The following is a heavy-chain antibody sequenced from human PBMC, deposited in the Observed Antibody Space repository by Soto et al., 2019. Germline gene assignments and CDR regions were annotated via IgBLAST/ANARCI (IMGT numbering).Heavy chain of an antibody. D-gene: IGHD6-19*01. V-gene: IGHV1-8*01. CDR2: MDPNRGHS. CDR3: ASAAYRSLWCLSP. Sequence: ASVKVSCKASGYNISRYDIIWVRQATGQGLEWMGWMDPNRGHSESFQNFRSRGTMTTNISASTAYMELSGLRSDDTGVYYCASAAYRSLWCLSPWAQGTLVTVSS. CDR1: GYNISRYD. J-gene: IGHJ5*02.